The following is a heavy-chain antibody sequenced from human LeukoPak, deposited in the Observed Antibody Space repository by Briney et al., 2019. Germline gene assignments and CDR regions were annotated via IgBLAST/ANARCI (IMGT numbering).Heavy chain of an antibody. J-gene: IGHJ4*02. CDR1: GFTFSSYA. CDR3: ARVVIYQGFDY. D-gene: IGHD3-10*01. Sequence: GGSLRLSCAASGFTFSSYAMRWVRQAPGKGLEWVAVISYDGSNKYYADSVKGRFTISRDNSKNTLYLQMNSLRAEDTAVYYCARVVIYQGFDYWGQGTLVTVSS. CDR2: ISYDGSNK. V-gene: IGHV3-30-3*01.